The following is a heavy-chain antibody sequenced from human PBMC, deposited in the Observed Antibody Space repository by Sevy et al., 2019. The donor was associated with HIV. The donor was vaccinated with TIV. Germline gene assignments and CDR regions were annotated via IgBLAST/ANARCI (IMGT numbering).Heavy chain of an antibody. CDR3: ARDRVWGNYYDNTFDP. V-gene: IGHV3-30*04. CDR2: ISFDGSNI. CDR1: GFSFSSYA. J-gene: IGHJ5*02. D-gene: IGHD3-22*01. Sequence: GGSLRLSCAASGFSFSSYAMHWVRQAPGKGLEWVALISFDGSNIYYADSVKGRLTISRDNSKNTLFLQMNSLRADDTAVYYCARDRVWGNYYDNTFDPWGQGTLVTVSS.